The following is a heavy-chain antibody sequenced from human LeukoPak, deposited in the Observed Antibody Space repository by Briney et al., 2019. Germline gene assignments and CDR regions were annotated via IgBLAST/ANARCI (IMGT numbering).Heavy chain of an antibody. CDR2: IKQDGSEK. D-gene: IGHD6-19*01. CDR3: ARDGYSSDFDY. J-gene: IGHJ4*02. CDR1: GFTFSSYW. Sequence: HTGGSLRLSCAASGFTFSSYWMSWVRQAPGKGLEWVANIKQDGSEKYYLDSVKGRFTISRDNAKNSLYLQMNSLRAEDTAVYYCARDGYSSDFDYWGQGTLVTVSS. V-gene: IGHV3-7*01.